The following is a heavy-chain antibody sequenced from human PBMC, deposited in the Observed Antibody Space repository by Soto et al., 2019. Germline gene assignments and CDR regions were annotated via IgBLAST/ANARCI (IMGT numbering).Heavy chain of an antibody. V-gene: IGHV4-4*02. J-gene: IGHJ3*02. CDR3: AREDLLEAFDI. CDR2: IYHTGGT. CDR1: GGSITSTNW. Sequence: QVQLQESGPGLVKPSGTLSLTCAVSGGSITSTNWWSWVRQPPGQGLEWVGEIYHTGGTNYNPSLKSRVTISVDKSKNQFSLKLISVTAADTAVYFCAREDLLEAFDIWGRGTMVTVSS. D-gene: IGHD2-15*01.